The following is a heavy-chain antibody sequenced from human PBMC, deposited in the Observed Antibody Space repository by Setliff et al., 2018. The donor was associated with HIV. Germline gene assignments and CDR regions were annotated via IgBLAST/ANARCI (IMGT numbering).Heavy chain of an antibody. Sequence: GESLKISCKGSGYTFASYWIGWVRQMPGKGLEWMAIVWPGKSDTRYHPTFEGQVTISADRSISTAYLQWSSLKASDTAMYYCARHNRLLDYWGQGTLVTVSS. J-gene: IGHJ4*02. D-gene: IGHD2-21*02. V-gene: IGHV5-51*01. CDR1: GYTFASYW. CDR3: ARHNRLLDY. CDR2: VWPGKSDT.